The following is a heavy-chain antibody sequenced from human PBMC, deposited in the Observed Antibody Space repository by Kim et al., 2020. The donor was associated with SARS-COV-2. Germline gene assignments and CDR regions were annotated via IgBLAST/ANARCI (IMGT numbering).Heavy chain of an antibody. CDR2: INRSGGGT. CDR1: GFTFTFYS. J-gene: IGHJ4*02. V-gene: IGHV1-46*01. Sequence: ASVKVSCKASGFTFTFYSMHWVRQAPGQGLEWMGMINRSGGGTNYAQKFQGRVTMTGDTSTNTVYMELSSLRSDDTAVYYCAKEGGYWGQGTLVTVSS. D-gene: IGHD3-16*01. CDR3: AKEGGY.